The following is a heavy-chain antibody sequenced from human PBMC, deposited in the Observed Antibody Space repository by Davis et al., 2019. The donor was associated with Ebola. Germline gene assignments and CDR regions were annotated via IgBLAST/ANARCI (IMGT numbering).Heavy chain of an antibody. CDR2: ITYTGYT. J-gene: IGHJ3*01. Sequence: MPSETLSLTCTVSGGSTTGYSWNWTRQSPGKGLGWIGFITYTGYTTYNPSLKSRVSMSVDPSGNHFSLDLKSVTAAEKAVYYCARDSVGALDVWGPGTMVTVS. CDR3: ARDSVGALDV. V-gene: IGHV4-59*01. CDR1: GGSTTGYS.